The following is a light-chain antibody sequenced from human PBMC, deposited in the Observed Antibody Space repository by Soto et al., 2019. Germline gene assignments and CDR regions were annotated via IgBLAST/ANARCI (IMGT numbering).Light chain of an antibody. J-gene: IGKJ2*02. CDR2: DAS. Sequence: EIVLTQSPATLSLSPGERATLSCGASQSVSSSYLAWYQQKPGLAPRLLMYDASSRATGIPDRFSGSGSGTDFTLTISRLEPEDFAVYYCQQYCSSPCTFGQGTKLEIK. CDR3: QQYCSSPCT. V-gene: IGKV3D-20*01. CDR1: QSVSSSY.